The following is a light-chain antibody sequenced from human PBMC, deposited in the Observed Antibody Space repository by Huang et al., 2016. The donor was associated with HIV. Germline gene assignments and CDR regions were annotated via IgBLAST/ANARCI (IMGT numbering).Light chain of an antibody. Sequence: AIRMTQSPSSVSASTGDTVTISCRASKDINNYLAWYQQKPGRAPKLLIHGSSTLQSGVPSRFNARGSGTDFTLTIGCLHSGDFAIYFCQQYSNYPLTFGQGTKVEIK. CDR3: QQYSNYPLT. J-gene: IGKJ1*01. CDR2: GSS. CDR1: KDINNY. V-gene: IGKV1-8*01.